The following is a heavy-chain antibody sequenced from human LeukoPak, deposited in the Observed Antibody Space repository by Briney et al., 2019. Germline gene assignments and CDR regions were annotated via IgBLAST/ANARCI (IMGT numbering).Heavy chain of an antibody. Sequence: SETLSLTCNVSGGSINNYYWSWIRQPPGKGLEWIGYIYYSGSTNYNPSLKSRVSISVDTSKNQFSLKLSSVTAADTAVYYCARIVPYNYGYVDYWGQGTLVTVSS. D-gene: IGHD5-18*01. CDR3: ARIVPYNYGYVDY. V-gene: IGHV4-59*01. CDR1: GGSINNYY. CDR2: IYYSGST. J-gene: IGHJ4*02.